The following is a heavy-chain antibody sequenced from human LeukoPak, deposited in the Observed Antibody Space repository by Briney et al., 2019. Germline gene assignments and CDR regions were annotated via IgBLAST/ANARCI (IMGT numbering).Heavy chain of an antibody. V-gene: IGHV3-23*01. CDR2: ISGSGGST. J-gene: IGHJ4*02. D-gene: IGHD1-26*01. Sequence: GGSLGLSCAASGFTFSSYAMSWVRQAPGKGLEWVSAISGSGGSTYYADSVKGRFTISRDNSKNTLYLQMNSLRAEDTAVYYCAKDPGRIVGATFFDYWGQGTLVTVSS. CDR1: GFTFSSYA. CDR3: AKDPGRIVGATFFDY.